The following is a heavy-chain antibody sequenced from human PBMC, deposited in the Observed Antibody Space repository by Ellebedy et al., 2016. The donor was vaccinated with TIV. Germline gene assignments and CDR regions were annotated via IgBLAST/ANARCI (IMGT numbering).Heavy chain of an antibody. J-gene: IGHJ1*01. CDR1: GFIFSSYA. CDR2: ISYDGTNK. D-gene: IGHD3-16*01. Sequence: GGSLRLXXSASGFIFSSYAMNWVRQAPGKGLEWVTVISYDGTNKYSADSVKGRFTISRDNSKNTLYLQMNSLRPEDTAVYYCARAAYGSPTYFQHWGQGTLVTVSS. V-gene: IGHV3-30-3*01. CDR3: ARAAYGSPTYFQH.